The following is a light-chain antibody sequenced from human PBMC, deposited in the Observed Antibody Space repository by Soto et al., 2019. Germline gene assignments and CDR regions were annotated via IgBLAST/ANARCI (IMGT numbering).Light chain of an antibody. J-gene: IGKJ1*01. CDR1: QSVSSN. CDR3: QQYNNWPPRT. CDR2: GAS. Sequence: EIVMTQSPATLSVSPGERATLSCRASQSVSSNLAWYQQKPGQAPRLLIYGASTRATGIPARFSCSGSGTEFTLTIRSLQSEDFAVYYCQQYNNWPPRTFGQGTKVEIK. V-gene: IGKV3-15*01.